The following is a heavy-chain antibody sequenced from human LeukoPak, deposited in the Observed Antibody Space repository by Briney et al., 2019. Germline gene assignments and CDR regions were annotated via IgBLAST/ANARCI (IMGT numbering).Heavy chain of an antibody. J-gene: IGHJ4*02. Sequence: PSETLSLTCAVSGGSFSGHYWYWIRQPPGKGLEWIGEINHGGSTNYNPSLKSRVTISVDTSKNQFSLKLTSVTAADTAVYYCARGAGVAHPAYWGQGILVTVSS. D-gene: IGHD2-15*01. CDR2: INHGGST. CDR1: GGSFSGHY. V-gene: IGHV4-34*01. CDR3: ARGAGVAHPAY.